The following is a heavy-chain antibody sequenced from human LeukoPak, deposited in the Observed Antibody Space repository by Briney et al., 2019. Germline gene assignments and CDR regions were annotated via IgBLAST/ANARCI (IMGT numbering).Heavy chain of an antibody. Sequence: KASETLSLTCTVSGGSIGTSHYYWGWLRQPPGKGLEWIGSIYFSGSTNYNPSLKSRVSISVDTSKNQFSLRLSSVTASDTAVYYCARPPQVTYYDILTGYEEGPPLLYWGQGTLVTVSS. V-gene: IGHV4-39*01. D-gene: IGHD3-9*01. J-gene: IGHJ4*02. CDR1: GGSIGTSHYY. CDR2: IYFSGST. CDR3: ARPPQVTYYDILTGYEEGPPLLY.